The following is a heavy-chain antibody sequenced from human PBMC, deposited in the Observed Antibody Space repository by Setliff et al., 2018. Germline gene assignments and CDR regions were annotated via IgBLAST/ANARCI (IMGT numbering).Heavy chain of an antibody. D-gene: IGHD3-22*01. Sequence: ASVKVSCKASGYTSTSYYMHWVRQAPGQGLEWMGIINPSGGSTSYAQKFQGGVTMTRDTSTSTVYMELSSLRSEDTAVYYCARDTPQYYYDSSGYYRAFDIWGQGTMVTVSS. V-gene: IGHV1-46*01. CDR3: ARDTPQYYYDSSGYYRAFDI. CDR1: GYTSTSYY. J-gene: IGHJ3*02. CDR2: INPSGGST.